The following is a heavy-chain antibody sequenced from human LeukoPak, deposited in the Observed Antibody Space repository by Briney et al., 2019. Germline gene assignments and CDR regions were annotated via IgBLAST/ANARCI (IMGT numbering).Heavy chain of an antibody. CDR2: IGGRGGST. Sequence: GGSLRLSCAASGITFSDYGMSWVRQAPGKGLEWVSTIGGRGGSTFYADSVKGRFTISRDNSKSTLYLQMNSLRAEDTAEYAKQGRDWLRDYYYYMDVWGKGTTVTVSS. CDR1: GITFSDYG. D-gene: IGHD3-9*01. V-gene: IGHV3-23*01. CDR3: QGRDWLRDYYYYMDV. J-gene: IGHJ6*03.